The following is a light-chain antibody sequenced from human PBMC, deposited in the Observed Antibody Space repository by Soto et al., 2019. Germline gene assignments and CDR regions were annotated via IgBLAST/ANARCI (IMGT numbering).Light chain of an antibody. Sequence: DIQMTQSPSSLSASVVDRVTITCRASQSISTYLNWYQQKPGKAPKALISAASSLQSGVPSNFSGSGSGTDFTLTISNLQPEDFATYYCQQSYRLPLTFGQGTKVDIK. V-gene: IGKV1-39*01. J-gene: IGKJ1*01. CDR3: QQSYRLPLT. CDR1: QSISTY. CDR2: AAS.